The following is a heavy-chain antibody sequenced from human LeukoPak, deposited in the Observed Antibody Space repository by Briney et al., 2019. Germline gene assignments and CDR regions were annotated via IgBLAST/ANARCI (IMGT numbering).Heavy chain of an antibody. V-gene: IGHV3-23*01. Sequence: GGSLRLSCAASGFTFSSYAMSWVRQAPGKGLEWVSGLGGSGGSINYADSVKGRFTISRDNSKNTLYLQMNSLRAEDTAVYYCAKDRALRPVWGQGTLVTVSS. D-gene: IGHD6-6*01. J-gene: IGHJ4*02. CDR3: AKDRALRPV. CDR2: LGGSGGSI. CDR1: GFTFSSYA.